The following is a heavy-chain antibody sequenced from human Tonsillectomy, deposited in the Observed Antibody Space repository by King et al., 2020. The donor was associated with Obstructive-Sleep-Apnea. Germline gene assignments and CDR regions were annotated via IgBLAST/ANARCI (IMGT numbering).Heavy chain of an antibody. V-gene: IGHV3-21*01. CDR2: ISSSSSYI. CDR3: ARVGVGSNMDAFDI. Sequence: VQLVESGGGLVKPGGSLRLSCAASGFTFSSYSMNWVRQAPGKGLEWVSSISSSSSYIYYADSVQGRFTISRDNAKNSLYLQMNSLRAEDTAVYYCARVGVGSNMDAFDIWGQGTMVTVSS. D-gene: IGHD2-15*01. J-gene: IGHJ3*02. CDR1: GFTFSSYS.